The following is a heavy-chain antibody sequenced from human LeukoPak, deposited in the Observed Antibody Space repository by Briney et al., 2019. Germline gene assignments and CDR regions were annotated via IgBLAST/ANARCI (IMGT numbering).Heavy chain of an antibody. Sequence: GSLRLSCAASGFTFSSYAMSWVRQAPGKGLEWVSAISGSGGSTYYADSVKGRFTISRDNSKNTLYLQINSLRAEDTAVYYCAKGIYDSSGYYSDYWGQGTLVTVSS. D-gene: IGHD3-22*01. V-gene: IGHV3-23*01. CDR1: GFTFSSYA. CDR3: AKGIYDSSGYYSDY. J-gene: IGHJ4*02. CDR2: ISGSGGST.